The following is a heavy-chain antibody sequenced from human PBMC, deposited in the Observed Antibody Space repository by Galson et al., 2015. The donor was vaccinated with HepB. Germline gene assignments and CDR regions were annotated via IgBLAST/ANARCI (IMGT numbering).Heavy chain of an antibody. V-gene: IGHV3-48*02. CDR2: ISSSSSTI. Sequence: SLRLSCAASGFTFSSYSMNWVRQAPGKGLEWVSYISSSSSTIYYADSVKGRFTISRDNAKNSLYLQMNSLRDEDTAVYYCARDRSAYYYDSSGSGYWGQGTLVTVSS. CDR3: ARDRSAYYYDSSGSGY. J-gene: IGHJ4*02. CDR1: GFTFSSYS. D-gene: IGHD3-22*01.